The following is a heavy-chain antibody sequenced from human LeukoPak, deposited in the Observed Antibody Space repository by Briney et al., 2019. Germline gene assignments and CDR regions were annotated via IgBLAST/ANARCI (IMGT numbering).Heavy chain of an antibody. CDR2: ISPILGIA. CDR1: GGTFSSYA. V-gene: IGHV1-69*04. D-gene: IGHD2-15*01. J-gene: IGHJ5*02. Sequence: ASVKVSCKASGGTFSSYAISWVRQAPGQGREWMGRISPILGIANYAQKFQGRVTITADKSTSTAYMELSSLRSEDTAVYYCAGGDCSGGSCYFPGWFDPWGQGTLVTVSS. CDR3: AGGDCSGGSCYFPGWFDP.